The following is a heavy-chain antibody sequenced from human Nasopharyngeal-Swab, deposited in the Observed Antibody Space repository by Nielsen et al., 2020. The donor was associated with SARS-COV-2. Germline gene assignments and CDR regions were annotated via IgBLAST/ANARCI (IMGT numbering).Heavy chain of an antibody. CDR1: GFTFSSYD. Sequence: GQSMKISCAAAGFTFSSYDMHWVRQATGKVRDWVSAIGTAGNTYYPGTVKGRFTSSRENAKNTLHLQMNSLRAGDTAVYYGAKAHFGSGWPFDYWGQGTLVTVSS. CDR3: AKAHFGSGWPFDY. D-gene: IGHD6-19*01. V-gene: IGHV3-13*01. CDR2: IGTAGNT. J-gene: IGHJ4*02.